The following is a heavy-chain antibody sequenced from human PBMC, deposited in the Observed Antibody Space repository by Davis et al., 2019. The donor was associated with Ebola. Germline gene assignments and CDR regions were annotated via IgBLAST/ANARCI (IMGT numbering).Heavy chain of an antibody. V-gene: IGHV3-30*02. CDR2: IRYDGNNK. Sequence: GESLKISCVASGFTFSSYSMHWVRQAPGKGLEWVAIIRYDGNNKNYADSLKGRFTISRDNSKNTLYLQMNSLRAEDTAVYYCAKVPYYYYMDVWGKGTTVTVSS. J-gene: IGHJ6*03. CDR3: AKVPYYYYMDV. CDR1: GFTFSSYS.